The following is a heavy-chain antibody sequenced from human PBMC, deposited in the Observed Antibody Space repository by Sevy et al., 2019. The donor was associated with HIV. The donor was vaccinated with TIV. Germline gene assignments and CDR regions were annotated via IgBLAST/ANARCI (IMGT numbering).Heavy chain of an antibody. CDR1: GGSISSSSYY. Sequence: SETLSLTCTVSGGSISSSSYYWGWIRQPPGKGLEWIGSIYYSGSTYYNPSLKSRVTISVDTSKNQFSLKLSSVTAADLAVDYGAGLGSVVVVPVAMKEGGLDVWGQGTTVTVSS. CDR3: AGLGSVVVVPVAMKEGGLDV. CDR2: IYYSGST. J-gene: IGHJ6*02. D-gene: IGHD2-2*01. V-gene: IGHV4-39*01.